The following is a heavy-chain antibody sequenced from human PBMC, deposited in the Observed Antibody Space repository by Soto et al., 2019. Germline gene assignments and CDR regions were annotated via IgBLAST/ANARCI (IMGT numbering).Heavy chain of an antibody. D-gene: IGHD1-20*01. CDR2: IIPIFGTA. Sequence: QVQLVQSGAEVKKPGSSVKVSCKASGGTFSSYAISWVRQAPGQGLEWMGGIIPIFGTANYAQKFQGRVTITADESTSTAYRELSSLRSEDTAVYDCARRRINNWNPSWFDPWGQGTLVTVSS. J-gene: IGHJ5*02. V-gene: IGHV1-69*12. CDR3: ARRRINNWNPSWFDP. CDR1: GGTFSSYA.